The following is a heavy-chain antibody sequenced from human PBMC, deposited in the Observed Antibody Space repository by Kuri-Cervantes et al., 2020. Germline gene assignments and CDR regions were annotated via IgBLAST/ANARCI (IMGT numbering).Heavy chain of an antibody. D-gene: IGHD3-22*01. CDR3: ARDLDYDSSSSDAFDI. CDR1: GGSISSYY. V-gene: IGHV4-59*13. CDR2: IYYSGST. J-gene: IGHJ3*02. Sequence: SETLSLTCTVSGGSISSYYWSWIRQPPGKGLEWIGYIYYSGSTKYNPSLKSRVTISVDTSKNQFSLKMSSVTAADPAVYYCARDLDYDSSSSDAFDIWGKGTMVTVSS.